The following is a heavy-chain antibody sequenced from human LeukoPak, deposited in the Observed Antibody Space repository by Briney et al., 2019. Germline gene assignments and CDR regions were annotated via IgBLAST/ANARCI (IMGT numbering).Heavy chain of an antibody. J-gene: IGHJ3*02. V-gene: IGHV3-23*01. Sequence: PGGSLRLSCAASGFTFSSYAMSWVRQAPGKGLEWVSAISGSGGSTYYADSVKGRFTISRDNSKNTLYLQMNSLRAEDTAVYYCAKDPVDIWIQPWGDAFDIWGQGTMVTVSS. CDR2: ISGSGGST. CDR3: AKDPVDIWIQPWGDAFDI. D-gene: IGHD5-18*01. CDR1: GFTFSSYA.